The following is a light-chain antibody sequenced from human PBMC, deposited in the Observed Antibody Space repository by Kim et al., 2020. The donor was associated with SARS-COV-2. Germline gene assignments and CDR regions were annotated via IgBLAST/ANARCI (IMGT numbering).Light chain of an antibody. J-gene: IGKJ2*01. V-gene: IGKV1-5*03. CDR1: DMISAW. CDR2: QAS. CDR3: QQYNRYPYT. Sequence: DIRMTQSPSTLSASVGDTVTIACRAGDMISAWVAWYQQKPGKAPKLLIYQASTLESGVPSRFSGSGFGTEFTLTISSLQPDDFASYYCQQYNRYPYTFGQGTKLEI.